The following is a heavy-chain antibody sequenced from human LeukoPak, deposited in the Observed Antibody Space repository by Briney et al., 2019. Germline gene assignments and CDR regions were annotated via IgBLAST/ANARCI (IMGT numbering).Heavy chain of an antibody. Sequence: SVKVSCKASGGTFSSYAISWVRQAPGQGLEWMGRIIPILGIANYAQKFQGRVTITADKSTSTAYMELSSLRSEDTAVYYCARAPINYYGSGSAQYYFDYWGQGTLVTVSS. D-gene: IGHD3-10*01. J-gene: IGHJ4*02. CDR2: IIPILGIA. V-gene: IGHV1-69*04. CDR3: ARAPINYYGSGSAQYYFDY. CDR1: GGTFSSYA.